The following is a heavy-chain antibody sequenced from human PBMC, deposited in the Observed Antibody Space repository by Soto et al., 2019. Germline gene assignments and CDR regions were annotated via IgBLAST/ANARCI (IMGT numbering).Heavy chain of an antibody. CDR1: GGTFSTSA. J-gene: IGHJ6*02. V-gene: IGHV1-69*12. CDR3: ARAKDRQQLGGNYYYILDV. Sequence: QVQLMQSGAEVKKPGSSVKVSCKASGGTFSTSAISWVRQAPGEGLEWVGGIMPVFATPDYAQKFQGRVPISADESTTTAYLELTRLTTDATAVYYCARAKDRQQLGGNYYYILDVWGQGTAITVSS. D-gene: IGHD3-3*02. CDR2: IMPVFATP.